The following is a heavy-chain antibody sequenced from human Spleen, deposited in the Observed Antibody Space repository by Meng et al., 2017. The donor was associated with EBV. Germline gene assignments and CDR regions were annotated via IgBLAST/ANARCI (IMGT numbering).Heavy chain of an antibody. CDR3: ARDSDVLRYFVPFDY. D-gene: IGHD3-9*01. CDR1: GYTFTNYG. CDR2: ISADNRHT. J-gene: IGHJ4*02. Sequence: QGHLVQVGSELNKPGASVKVSCKASGYTFTNYGFSWVRQAPGQGLEWMGWISADNRHTNYAQNLQGRVTMTTDTSTSTAYMEMRSLRSDDTAMYYCARDSDVLRYFVPFDYWGQGTLVTVSS. V-gene: IGHV1-18*01.